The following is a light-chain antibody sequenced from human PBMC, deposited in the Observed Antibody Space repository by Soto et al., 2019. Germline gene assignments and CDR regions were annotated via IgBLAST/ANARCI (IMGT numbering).Light chain of an antibody. Sequence: QSVLTQPASVSGSPGQSITISCTGTSSDIGAYNFVYWYQQHPGKAPKLMLYDVNIRPSGVSYRFSGSKSGNTASLTISGLQDEDEADYYCTSWTTSTTMIFGGGTKLTVL. V-gene: IGLV2-14*03. CDR3: TSWTTSTTMI. J-gene: IGLJ2*01. CDR2: DVN. CDR1: SSDIGAYNF.